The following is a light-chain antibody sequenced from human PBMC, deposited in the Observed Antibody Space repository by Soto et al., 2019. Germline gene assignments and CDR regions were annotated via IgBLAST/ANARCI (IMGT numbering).Light chain of an antibody. CDR2: GAS. J-gene: IGKJ1*01. V-gene: IGKV1-17*02. CDR1: QGIRID. CDR3: LQHNSFPRT. Sequence: DIQMTQSPSSLSASVGDRVTITCRASQGIRIDLGWFQQRAGKAPKRLIYGASSLQSGVPSRFSGSGYGTEFTLTISNLQPEDFATYYCLQHNSFPRTFGQGTKVDI.